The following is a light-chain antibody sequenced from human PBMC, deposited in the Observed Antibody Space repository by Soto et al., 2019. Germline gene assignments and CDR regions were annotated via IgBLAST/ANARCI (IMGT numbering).Light chain of an antibody. V-gene: IGLV2-14*01. Sequence: QSVLSQPASVSGSPGQSISISCTGTSSDIGGDNFVSWYQHHPGKVPKLILYEFSNRPSGVSGRFSGSKSGNTASLAISGLQAEDEADYYCISYTGSSTPRYVFGTGTKLTVL. J-gene: IGLJ1*01. CDR2: EFS. CDR1: SSDIGGDNF. CDR3: ISYTGSSTPRYV.